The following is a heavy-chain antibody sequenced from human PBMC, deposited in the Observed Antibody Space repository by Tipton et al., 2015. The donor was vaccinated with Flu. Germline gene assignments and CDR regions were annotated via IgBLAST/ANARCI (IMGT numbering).Heavy chain of an antibody. J-gene: IGHJ5*02. CDR2: IYAGDST. Sequence: GSLRLSCAASGFTVSTYFMSWVRQAPGKGLEWVSVIYAGDSTYYADSVKGRFTISRDYYKNTVYLQINSLRVEDTAVYYCARGPRYSNSWSPNWFDPWGQGTLVTVSS. CDR1: GFTVSTYF. D-gene: IGHD6-13*01. CDR3: ARGPRYSNSWSPNWFDP. V-gene: IGHV3-53*01.